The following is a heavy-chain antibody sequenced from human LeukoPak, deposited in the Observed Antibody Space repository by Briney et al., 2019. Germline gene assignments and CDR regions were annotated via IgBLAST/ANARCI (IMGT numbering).Heavy chain of an antibody. CDR1: GYTFTSND. D-gene: IGHD3-3*01. CDR2: MNPNSGNT. J-gene: IGHJ4*02. V-gene: IGHV1-8*01. CDR3: ARGRRAIFGVVIIYYFDY. Sequence: GASVKVSCKASGYTFTSNDINWVREATGQGLEWMGWMNPNSGNTGYAQKFQGRVTMTRNTSISTAYMELSSLRSEDTSVYYCARGRRAIFGVVIIYYFDYWGQGTLVTVSS.